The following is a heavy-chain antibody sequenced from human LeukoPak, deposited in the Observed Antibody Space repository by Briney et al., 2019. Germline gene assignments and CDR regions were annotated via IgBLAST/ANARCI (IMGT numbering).Heavy chain of an antibody. CDR1: GFTFSSYE. CDR2: ISSSGSTI. V-gene: IGHV3-48*03. J-gene: IGHJ4*02. CDR3: ARENEYGDY. D-gene: IGHD4-17*01. Sequence: PGGSLRLSCAAAGFTFSSYEMNWVRQAPGKGLEWVSYISSSGSTIYYADSVKGRFTISRDNAKNSLYLQMNSLRAEDTAVYDCARENEYGDYWGQGTLVTVSS.